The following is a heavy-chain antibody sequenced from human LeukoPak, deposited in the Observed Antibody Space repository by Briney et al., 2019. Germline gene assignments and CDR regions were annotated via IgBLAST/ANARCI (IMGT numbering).Heavy chain of an antibody. CDR3: AREPRSRWLDY. J-gene: IGHJ4*02. V-gene: IGHV3-21*01. CDR2: ISSSSSYI. Sequence: GGSLRLSCAASGFTFSSYNMNWVRQAPGKGLEWVSSISSSSSYINYADSVKGRFTISRDNAKNSLYLQMNSLRAEDTAVYYCAREPRSRWLDYWGQGTLVTVSS. CDR1: GFTFSSYN. D-gene: IGHD5-24*01.